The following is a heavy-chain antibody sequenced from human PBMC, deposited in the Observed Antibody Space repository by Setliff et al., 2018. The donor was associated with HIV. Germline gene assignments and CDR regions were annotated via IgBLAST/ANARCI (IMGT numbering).Heavy chain of an antibody. J-gene: IGHJ4*02. V-gene: IGHV3-48*04. CDR2: ISSSSSTI. CDR3: ARDRKAIAYYYDSSGYEYFDY. D-gene: IGHD3-22*01. CDR1: GFTFSSYS. Sequence: GGSLRLSCAASGFTFSSYSMNWVRQAPGKGLEWVSYISSSSSTIYYADSVKGRFTLSRDNAKKSLYLQMNSLRAEDTALYFCARDRKAIAYYYDSSGYEYFDYWGQGTSVTVSS.